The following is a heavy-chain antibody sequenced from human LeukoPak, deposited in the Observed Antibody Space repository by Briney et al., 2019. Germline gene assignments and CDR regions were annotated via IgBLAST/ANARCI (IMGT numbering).Heavy chain of an antibody. V-gene: IGHV4-34*01. CDR2: VNHSGST. D-gene: IGHD1-26*01. J-gene: IGHJ5*02. CDR1: GGSFSGYY. Sequence: SETLSLTCAVYGGSFSGYYWSWIRQPPGKGLEWIGEVNHSGSTNSNPSLKSRVTISVDTSKNQFSLKLSSVTAADTAVYYCASGSASWFDPWGQGTLVTVSS. CDR3: ASGSASWFDP.